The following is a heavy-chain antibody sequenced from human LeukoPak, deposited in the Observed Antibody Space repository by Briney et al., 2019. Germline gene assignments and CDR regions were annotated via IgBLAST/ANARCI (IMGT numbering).Heavy chain of an antibody. J-gene: IGHJ4*02. CDR3: ARGTYCSGGSCYSVYFDY. Sequence: ASVKVSCKASGYTFTGYYMHWVRQAPGQGLEWMGWSNPNSGGTNYAQKFQGRVTMTRDTSISTAYMELSRLRSDDTAVYYCARGTYCSGGSCYSVYFDYWGQGTLVTVSS. CDR2: SNPNSGGT. V-gene: IGHV1-2*02. D-gene: IGHD2-15*01. CDR1: GYTFTGYY.